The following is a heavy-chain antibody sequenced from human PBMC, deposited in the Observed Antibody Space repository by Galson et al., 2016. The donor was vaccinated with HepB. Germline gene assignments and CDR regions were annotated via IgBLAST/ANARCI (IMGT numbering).Heavy chain of an antibody. CDR1: GYTFNDYW. CDR2: IFPDDFDT. CDR3: ARPTNDAYEYDSSGFSY. J-gene: IGHJ4*02. D-gene: IGHD3-22*01. V-gene: IGHV5-51*01. Sequence: QSGAEVKKPGESLKISCRGSGYTFNDYWIAWVRQVPGKGLEYMGMIFPDDFDTRYSPSFQGHVTISVDRSTKTAYLQWTSLRASDTATYICARPTNDAYEYDSSGFSYWGQGTRVVVSA.